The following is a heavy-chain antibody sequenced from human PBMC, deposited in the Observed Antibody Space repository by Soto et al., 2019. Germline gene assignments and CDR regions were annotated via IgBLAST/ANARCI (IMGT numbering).Heavy chain of an antibody. CDR2: ISGSGSTI. J-gene: IGHJ4*02. Sequence: QTGGSLRLSCAASGLTFSSYAVSWVRQAPGKGPEWISSISGSGSTIYYADSVKGRFTISRDNSKNTLYLQMSSLRAEDTAVYYCAKVFYYYDSSGYYYFDYWGQGTLVTVSS. D-gene: IGHD3-22*01. V-gene: IGHV3-23*01. CDR3: AKVFYYYDSSGYYYFDY. CDR1: GLTFSSYA.